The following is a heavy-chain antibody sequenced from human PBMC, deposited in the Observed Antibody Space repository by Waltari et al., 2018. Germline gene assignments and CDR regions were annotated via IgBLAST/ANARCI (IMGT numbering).Heavy chain of an antibody. CDR1: GFTFSTYW. Sequence: EVQLVESGGDLVRPGGSLRLSCEASGFTFSTYWMSWVRQAPGKGVVWVDGIRQDGGEERYLASVRGRFIISRDNAKNSVFLQMDSLRAEDTALYYCAKDNWGLPGGIDGFDVWGQGTMVTVSS. D-gene: IGHD7-27*01. V-gene: IGHV3-7*01. CDR3: AKDNWGLPGGIDGFDV. CDR2: IRQDGGEE. J-gene: IGHJ3*01.